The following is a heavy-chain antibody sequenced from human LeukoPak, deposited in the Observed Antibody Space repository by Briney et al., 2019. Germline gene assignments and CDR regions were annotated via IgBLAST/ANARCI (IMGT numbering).Heavy chain of an antibody. CDR2: ISGSSHYT. CDR1: GFTFSDHY. CDR3: ARDGGYCDTTTCYDRLDY. J-gene: IGHJ4*02. V-gene: IGHV3-11*06. Sequence: GGSLRLSCAASGFTFSDHYMSWIRQAPGKGLEWVSYISGSSHYTNTADSVKGRFTISRDNAKNSLYLQMNSLRVEDSAVYFCARDGGYCDTTTCYDRLDYWGQGALVTVSS. D-gene: IGHD2-2*01.